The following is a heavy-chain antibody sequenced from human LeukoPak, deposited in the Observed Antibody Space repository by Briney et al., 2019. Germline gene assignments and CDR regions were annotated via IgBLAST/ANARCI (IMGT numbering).Heavy chain of an antibody. J-gene: IGHJ4*02. D-gene: IGHD3-10*01. CDR2: ISGSGGST. V-gene: IGHV3-23*01. CDR3: AKDLRITMVRGGSFDY. Sequence: PGASLRLSCAASGFTFSSYAMSWVRQAPGKGLEWVSAISGSGGSTYYADSVKGRFTISRDNSKNTLYLQMNSLRAEDTAVYYCAKDLRITMVRGGSFDYWGQGTLVTVSS. CDR1: GFTFSSYA.